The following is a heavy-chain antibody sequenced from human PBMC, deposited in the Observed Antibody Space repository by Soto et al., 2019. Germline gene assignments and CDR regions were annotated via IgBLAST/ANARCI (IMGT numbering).Heavy chain of an antibody. Sequence: QVHLVQSGAEVKKPGASVRVSCKASGYSFTGNSMHWVRQAPGQGLEWMGWINPNNGGTNYAQRFRGWVTMTRDTSVSTAYMDLNRLKSDDTAVYYCMILRSGVVYWGQGTLVTVSS. CDR3: MILRSGVVY. J-gene: IGHJ4*02. CDR2: INPNNGGT. V-gene: IGHV1-2*04. D-gene: IGHD2-15*01. CDR1: GYSFTGNS.